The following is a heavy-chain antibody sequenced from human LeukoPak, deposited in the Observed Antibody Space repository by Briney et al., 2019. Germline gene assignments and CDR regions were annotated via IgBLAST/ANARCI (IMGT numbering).Heavy chain of an antibody. CDR1: GLTFSTYA. J-gene: IGHJ4*02. CDR3: AKQSQVRGLYYFDF. V-gene: IGHV3-23*01. CDR2: ISYTGGST. D-gene: IGHD4/OR15-4a*01. Sequence: GGSLRLSCSGSGLTFSTYAMNWVRQAPGKGLEWVSEISYTGGSTYYADSVKGRFIISRDNSKNTVYLQMNSLGAEDAAIYYCAKQSQVRGLYYFDFWGQGTLVTVSS.